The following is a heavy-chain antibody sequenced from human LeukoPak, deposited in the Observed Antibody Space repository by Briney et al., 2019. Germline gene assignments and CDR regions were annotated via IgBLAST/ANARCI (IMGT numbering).Heavy chain of an antibody. Sequence: KPSETLSLTCTVSGYSISSGYYWGWIRQPPGKGLEWIGSIYYSGSTYYNPSLKSRVTISVDTSKNQFSLKLSSVTAADTAVYYCARIVGATGYYYYYMDVWGKGTTVTVSS. CDR3: ARIVGATGYYYYYMDV. J-gene: IGHJ6*03. CDR1: GYSISSGYY. V-gene: IGHV4-38-2*02. CDR2: IYYSGST. D-gene: IGHD1-26*01.